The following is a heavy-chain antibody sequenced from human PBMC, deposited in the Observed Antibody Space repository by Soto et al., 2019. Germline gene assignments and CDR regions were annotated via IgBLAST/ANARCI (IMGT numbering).Heavy chain of an antibody. Sequence: TLSLTCTVAGGSIISYYWSWILEPPVKGLEWIGYIYYSGSTNYNPSLKSRVTISVDTSKNQFSLKLSSVTAADTAVYYCARDHGVLRFFNYGMDVWGQGTTVTVSS. CDR3: ARDHGVLRFFNYGMDV. CDR2: IYYSGST. V-gene: IGHV4-59*01. D-gene: IGHD3-3*01. CDR1: GGSIISYY. J-gene: IGHJ6*02.